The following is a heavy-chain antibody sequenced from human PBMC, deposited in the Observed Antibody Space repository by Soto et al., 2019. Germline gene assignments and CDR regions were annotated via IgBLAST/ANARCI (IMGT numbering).Heavy chain of an antibody. CDR3: ARPGADYDILTGSPYYFDY. CDR1: GYSFTSYW. D-gene: IGHD3-9*01. Sequence: GESRKISCKGSGYSFTSYWIGWVRQMPGKGLEWMGIIYPGDSDTRYSPSFQGQVTISADKSISTAYLQWSSLKASDTAMYSCARPGADYDILTGSPYYFDYWGQGSLVTVSS. J-gene: IGHJ4*02. V-gene: IGHV5-51*01. CDR2: IYPGDSDT.